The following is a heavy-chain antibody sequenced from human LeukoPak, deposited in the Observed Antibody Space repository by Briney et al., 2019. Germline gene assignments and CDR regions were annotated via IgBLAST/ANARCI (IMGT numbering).Heavy chain of an antibody. Sequence: GESLKISCKGSGYSFSIYWIAWVRQMPGKGLEWMGNIYPGDSDIRYSPSFQGQVTFPADKSISTAYLQWSSLKASDTAMYYCARRDSSGYSFDSWGQGTLVTVSS. D-gene: IGHD3-22*01. CDR2: IYPGDSDI. J-gene: IGHJ5*01. CDR1: GYSFSIYW. V-gene: IGHV5-51*01. CDR3: ARRDSSGYSFDS.